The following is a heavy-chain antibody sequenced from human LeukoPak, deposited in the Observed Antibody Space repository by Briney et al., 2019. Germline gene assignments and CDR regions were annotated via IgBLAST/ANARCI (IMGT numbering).Heavy chain of an antibody. CDR2: IVVGSGNT. V-gene: IGHV1-58*02. Sequence: KVSCKASGFTFTSSAMQWVRQARGQRLEWIGWIVVGSGNTNYAQKFQERVTITRDMFTSTAYMELSSLRSEDTAVYYCAEDSSSWYWRWFDPWGQGTLVTVSS. D-gene: IGHD6-13*01. CDR3: AEDSSSWYWRWFDP. J-gene: IGHJ5*02. CDR1: GFTFTSSA.